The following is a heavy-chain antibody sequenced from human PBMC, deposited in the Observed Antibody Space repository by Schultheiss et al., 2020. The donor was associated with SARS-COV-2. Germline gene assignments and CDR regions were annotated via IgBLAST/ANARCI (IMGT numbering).Heavy chain of an antibody. V-gene: IGHV4-59*08. J-gene: IGHJ6*02. CDR3: ARGERWYRVSGEAYYYYGMDV. D-gene: IGHD5-24*01. CDR1: GGSISSYY. CDR2: FYYSGST. Sequence: SQTLSLTCTVPGGSISSYYWSWIRQPPGKGLEWIGYFYYSGSTNYNPSLKSRVTISVDTSKNQFSLKLSSVTAADTAVYYCARGERWYRVSGEAYYYYGMDVWGQGTTVTVSS.